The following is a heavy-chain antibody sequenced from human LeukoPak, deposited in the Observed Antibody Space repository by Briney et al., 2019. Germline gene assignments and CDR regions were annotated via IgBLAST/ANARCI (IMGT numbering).Heavy chain of an antibody. J-gene: IGHJ3*02. CDR1: GGSFSGYY. CDR2: INHSGST. CDR3: ARGHIGLAFDI. D-gene: IGHD2-21*01. V-gene: IGHV4-34*01. Sequence: SETLSLTCAVYGGSFSGYYWSWIRQPPGKGLEWIGEINHSGSTNYNPSLNSRVTISVDTSKNQFSLKLSSVTAADTAVYYCARGHIGLAFDIWGQGTMVTVSS.